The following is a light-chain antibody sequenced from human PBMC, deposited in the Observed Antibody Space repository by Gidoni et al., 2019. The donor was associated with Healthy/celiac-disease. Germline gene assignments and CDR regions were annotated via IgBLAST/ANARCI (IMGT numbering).Light chain of an antibody. V-gene: IGKV4-1*01. CDR1: QIVLYSSNNKNY. J-gene: IGKJ1*01. CDR3: QQYYSTPPWT. Sequence: DIVMTQSPDSLAVSLGERATINCKSSQIVLYSSNNKNYLAWYQQKPGQPPKLLIYWASTRESGVPDRVSGSGSGTDFTLTISSLQAEDVAVYYCQQYYSTPPWTFGQGTKVEIK. CDR2: WAS.